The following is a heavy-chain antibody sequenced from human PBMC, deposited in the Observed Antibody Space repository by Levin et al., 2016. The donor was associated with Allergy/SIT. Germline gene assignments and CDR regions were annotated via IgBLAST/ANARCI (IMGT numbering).Heavy chain of an antibody. J-gene: IGHJ4*02. CDR2: ISYDGSNK. CDR1: GFTFSSYG. Sequence: GESLKISCAASGFTFSSYGMHWVRQAPGKGLEWVAVISYDGSNKYYADSVKGRFTISRDNSKNTLYLQMNSLRAEDTAVYYCAKDVDRIVLGYWGQGTLVTVSS. CDR3: AKDVDRIVLGY. D-gene: IGHD2/OR15-2a*01. V-gene: IGHV3-30*18.